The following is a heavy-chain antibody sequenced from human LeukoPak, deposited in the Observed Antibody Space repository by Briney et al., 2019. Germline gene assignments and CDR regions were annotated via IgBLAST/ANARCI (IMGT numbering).Heavy chain of an antibody. Sequence: GASVKVSCKASGYTITNYGITWVRQAPGQGLDWMGWISTYKGDTNYAQNLQGRVTMTTGTSTSTAYMELRSLRSDDTAVYYCARTFYGSGTYHGWFDPWGQGTLVTVSS. V-gene: IGHV1-18*01. CDR3: ARTFYGSGTYHGWFDP. D-gene: IGHD3-10*01. CDR1: GYTITNYG. CDR2: ISTYKGDT. J-gene: IGHJ5*02.